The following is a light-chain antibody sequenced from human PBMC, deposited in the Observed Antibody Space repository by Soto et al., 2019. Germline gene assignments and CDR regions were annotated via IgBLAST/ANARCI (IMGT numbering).Light chain of an antibody. J-gene: IGKJ1*01. CDR1: QSVSSN. Sequence: ESMLTQSPATLSLSPGERATLSCRASQSVSSNLAWYQQIPGQAPRLLIYGASTRATGIPARFSGSGSGTEFTLTISSLQPDDSATYYCQPYNSYSRTFGQGTKVDIK. CDR3: QPYNSYSRT. V-gene: IGKV3-15*01. CDR2: GAS.